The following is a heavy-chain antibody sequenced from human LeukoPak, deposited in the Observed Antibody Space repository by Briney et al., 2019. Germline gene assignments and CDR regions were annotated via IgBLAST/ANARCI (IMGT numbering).Heavy chain of an antibody. CDR2: IYSGST. Sequence: GGSLRLSCAASGVTVSGNYMSWVRQAPGKGLEWVSVIYSGSTYYADSVKGRFTISRDNSKNTLYLQMNSLRAEDTAVYYCARDRATYGDYHYGMDVWGQGTTVTVSS. CDR3: ARDRATYGDYHYGMDV. V-gene: IGHV3-53*01. D-gene: IGHD4-17*01. J-gene: IGHJ6*02. CDR1: GVTVSGNY.